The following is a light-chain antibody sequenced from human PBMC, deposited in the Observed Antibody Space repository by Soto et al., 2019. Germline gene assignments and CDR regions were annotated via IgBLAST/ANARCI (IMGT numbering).Light chain of an antibody. Sequence: QSALTQPASVSGSPGQSITISCTGTGSDVGNYVFVSWYQQYPGKAPKLIIFEVSNRPSGVSDRFSGSKSGSTASLSISGLQSVDEADYYCVSYTSTSTLVFGTGTKLTVL. CDR2: EVS. J-gene: IGLJ1*01. CDR1: GSDVGNYVF. V-gene: IGLV2-14*01. CDR3: VSYTSTSTLV.